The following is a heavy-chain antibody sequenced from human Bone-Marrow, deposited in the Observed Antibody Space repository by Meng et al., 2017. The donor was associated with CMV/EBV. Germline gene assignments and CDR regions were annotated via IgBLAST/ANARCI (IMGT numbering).Heavy chain of an antibody. V-gene: IGHV3-48*03. D-gene: IGHD6-6*01. J-gene: IGHJ6*02. CDR3: ARDKSSSSVEPGMDV. CDR2: ISSSGSTI. Sequence: GESLKISCAASGFTFSSYEMNWVRQAPGKGLEWVSYISSSGSTIYYADSVKGRFTISRDNAKNSLYLQMNSLRAEDTAVYYCARDKSSSSVEPGMDVCGQGTTVTASS. CDR1: GFTFSSYE.